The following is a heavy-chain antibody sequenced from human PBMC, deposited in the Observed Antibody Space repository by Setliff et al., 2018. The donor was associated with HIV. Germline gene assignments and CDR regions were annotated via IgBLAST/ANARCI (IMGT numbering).Heavy chain of an antibody. CDR3: ARDQTGVAAAAFGGGSAWSDEGFDI. J-gene: IGHJ3*02. V-gene: IGHV1-69*13. Sequence: ASVKVSCKTSGGTLSNYVITWVRQARGQGLEWMGMIIPMYNIPAYAQKFQGRVTFTADESTSTAYMELSSLSSEDTAVYYCARDQTGVAAAAFGGGSAWSDEGFDIWGQGTMVTVSS. CDR2: IIPMYNIP. CDR1: GGTLSNYV. D-gene: IGHD6-13*01.